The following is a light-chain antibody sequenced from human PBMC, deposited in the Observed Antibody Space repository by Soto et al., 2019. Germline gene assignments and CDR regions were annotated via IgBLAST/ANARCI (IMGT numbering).Light chain of an antibody. V-gene: IGKV1D-13*01. CDR3: QQFNNYPMAT. CDR1: QVISTA. J-gene: IGKJ4*01. Sequence: AIQLTPSPSSLSASVADRVSLTCRASQVISTALAWYQQKAGEAPKLLIYDASSLESGVPSRFSGTGSGTDFILTISSLQPGDFATYYCQQFNNYPMATFGGGTKVDIK. CDR2: DAS.